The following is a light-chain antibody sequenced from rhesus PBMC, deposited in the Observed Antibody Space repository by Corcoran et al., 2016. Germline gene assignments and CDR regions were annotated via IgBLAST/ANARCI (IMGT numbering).Light chain of an antibody. Sequence: QAALTQPRSVSGSPGQSVTISCTGTSSDIGGYGFVSWYQYRPGRAPKLLIYEVSKRPSGVSDRFSGSRSDNTASLTLSGLQAEDEAYYYCCSLAVSYKFFFGGGTRLTVL. V-gene: IGLV2-32*01. CDR3: CSLAVSYKFF. CDR2: EVS. CDR1: SSDIGGYGF. J-gene: IGLJ2*01.